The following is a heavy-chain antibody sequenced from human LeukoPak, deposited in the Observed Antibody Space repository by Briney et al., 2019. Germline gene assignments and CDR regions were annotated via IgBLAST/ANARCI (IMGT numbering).Heavy chain of an antibody. D-gene: IGHD3-22*01. J-gene: IGHJ4*02. CDR1: GFTFSDHY. CDR3: ARVGNSGGYYYPLDY. CDR2: TRDRANSYTT. V-gene: IGHV3-72*01. Sequence: GGSLRLSCAASGFTFSDHYIDWVRQAPGKGLEWVGRTRDRANSYTTEYAASVKDRFTFSRDDSKNSVYLQMNSLKTEDTAVYYCARVGNSGGYYYPLDYWGQGTLVTVPS.